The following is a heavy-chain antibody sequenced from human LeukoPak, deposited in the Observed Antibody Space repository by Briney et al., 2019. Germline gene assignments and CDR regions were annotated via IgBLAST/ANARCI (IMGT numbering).Heavy chain of an antibody. CDR3: ARFYYYGSGSYLNWFDP. V-gene: IGHV4-59*01. Sequence: SETLSLTCTVSGGSISSYYWSWIRQPPGKGLEWTGYIYYSGSTNYNPSLKSRVTISVDTSKNQFSLKLSSVTAADTAVYYCARFYYYGSGSYLNWFDPWGQGTLVTVSS. CDR2: IYYSGST. D-gene: IGHD3-10*01. CDR1: GGSISSYY. J-gene: IGHJ5*02.